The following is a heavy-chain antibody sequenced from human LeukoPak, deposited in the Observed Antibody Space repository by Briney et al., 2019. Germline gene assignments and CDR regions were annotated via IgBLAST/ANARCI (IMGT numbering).Heavy chain of an antibody. CDR2: IWYDGSKK. CDR1: GFTFSTYG. CDR3: ASSHSRHFDFGY. D-gene: IGHD3-9*01. Sequence: GGSLRLSCAASGFTFSTYGMHWVRQAPGKGLEWVAVIWYDGSKKYYADSVKGRFTISKDNSKNTLYLQMNSLRAEDTAVYYCASSHSRHFDFGYWGQGTLVTVSS. J-gene: IGHJ4*02. V-gene: IGHV3-33*08.